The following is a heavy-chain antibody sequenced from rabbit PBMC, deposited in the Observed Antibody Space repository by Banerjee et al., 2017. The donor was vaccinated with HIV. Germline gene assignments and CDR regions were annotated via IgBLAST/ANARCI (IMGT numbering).Heavy chain of an antibody. Sequence: QSLEESGGDLVKPGASLTLTCTASGFSFSSGYDMCWVRQAPGKGLEWIACIYAGSSGGTYYASWAKGRFTISKASSTTVTLQMTSLTAADTATYFCARRGSDWGDDLWGPGTLVTVS. D-gene: IGHD4-1*01. J-gene: IGHJ4*01. V-gene: IGHV1S40*01. CDR3: ARRGSDWGDDL. CDR2: IYAGSSGGT. CDR1: GFSFSSGYD.